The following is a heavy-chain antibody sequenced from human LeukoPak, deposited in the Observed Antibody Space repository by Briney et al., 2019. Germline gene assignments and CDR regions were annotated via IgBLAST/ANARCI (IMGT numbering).Heavy chain of an antibody. CDR3: ARDGTDCSGGSCYYAFDI. CDR2: IKKDGSEK. J-gene: IGHJ3*02. CDR1: GFTFSSYW. D-gene: IGHD2-15*01. V-gene: IGHV3-7*01. Sequence: PGGSLRLSCAASGFTFSSYWMSWVRQAPGKGLEWVANIKKDGSEKYYVDSVKGRFTISRDNAKNSLYLQMNSLRAEDTAVYYCARDGTDCSGGSCYYAFDIWGQGTMVTVSS.